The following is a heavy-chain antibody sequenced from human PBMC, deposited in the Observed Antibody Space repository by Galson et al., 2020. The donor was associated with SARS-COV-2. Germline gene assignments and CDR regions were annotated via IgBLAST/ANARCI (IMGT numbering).Heavy chain of an antibody. CDR1: EFTFSSYS. J-gene: IGHJ3*01. CDR3: ARDYYDSSGYYPGAFDV. D-gene: IGHD3-22*01. CDR2: ISSSSSYI. V-gene: IGHV3-21*01. Sequence: GGSLRLSCAASEFTFSSYSMNWVRQAPGKGLEWVSSISSSSSYIYYADSVKGRFTISRDNAKNSLYLQMNSLRAEDTAVYYCARDYYDSSGYYPGAFDVWGQGTIVTVSS.